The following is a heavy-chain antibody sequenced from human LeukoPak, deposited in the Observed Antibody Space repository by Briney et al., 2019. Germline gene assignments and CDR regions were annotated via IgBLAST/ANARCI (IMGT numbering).Heavy chain of an antibody. J-gene: IGHJ6*02. Sequence: PGGSLRLSCAASGFTFSSYGMHWVRQAPGKGLEWVAVIWYDGSNKYYADSVKGRFTISRDNSKNTLYLQMNSLRAEDTAVYYCARERRPGIAAAGVYGMDVWGQGTTVTVSS. CDR2: IWYDGSNK. CDR3: ARERRPGIAAAGVYGMDV. CDR1: GFTFSSYG. D-gene: IGHD6-13*01. V-gene: IGHV3-33*08.